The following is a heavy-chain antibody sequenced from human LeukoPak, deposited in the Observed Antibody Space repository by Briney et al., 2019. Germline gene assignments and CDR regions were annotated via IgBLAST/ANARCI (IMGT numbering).Heavy chain of an antibody. CDR3: TKLKGWYGEGFFDY. CDR1: GFTVSSNY. CDR2: LYSGGAN. D-gene: IGHD6-19*01. Sequence: GGSLRFSCAASGFTVSSNYMSRVRHPAGKGLEWVSVLYSGGANFYADSVKGGFTISSDTSKNTLNLQMNDLRADDTAVYYCTKLKGWYGEGFFDYWGQGALVTVSS. V-gene: IGHV3-53*01. J-gene: IGHJ4*02.